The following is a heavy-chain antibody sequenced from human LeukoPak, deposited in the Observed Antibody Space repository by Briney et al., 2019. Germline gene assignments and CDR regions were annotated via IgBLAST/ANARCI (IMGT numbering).Heavy chain of an antibody. D-gene: IGHD3-22*01. CDR2: ISGSGGST. CDR1: GFTFSSYA. CDR3: ANPPPRRSGYNYDAFDI. V-gene: IGHV3-23*01. J-gene: IGHJ3*02. Sequence: GGSLRLSCAASGFTFSSYAMSWVRQAPGKGLEWVSAISGSGGSTYYADSVKGRFTISRDNSKNTLYLQMNSLRAEDTAVYYCANPPPRRSGYNYDAFDIWGQGTMVTVSS.